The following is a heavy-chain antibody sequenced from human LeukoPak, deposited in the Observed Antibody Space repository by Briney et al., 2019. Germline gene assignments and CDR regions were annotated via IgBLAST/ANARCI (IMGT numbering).Heavy chain of an antibody. CDR2: IIPIFGIA. CDR3: ARDFGGHRSSGWYLWFDP. V-gene: IGHV1-69*04. D-gene: IGHD6-19*01. CDR1: GGTFSSYA. J-gene: IGHJ5*02. Sequence: SVKVSCKASGGTFSSYAINWVRQAPEQGLEWMGRIIPIFGIANYAQKFQGRVTITADKSTSTAYMELSSLRSEDTAVYYCARDFGGHRSSGWYLWFDPWGQGTLVTVSS.